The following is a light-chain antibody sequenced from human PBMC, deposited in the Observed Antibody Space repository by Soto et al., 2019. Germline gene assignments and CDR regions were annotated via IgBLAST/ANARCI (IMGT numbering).Light chain of an antibody. CDR3: QQYNNWPGT. V-gene: IGKV3-15*01. J-gene: IGKJ1*01. CDR1: QSVSSN. CDR2: GAS. Sequence: EVVMTQSPDTLSVSPGERATLSCRASQSVSSNLAWYQQKPGQAPRLLIYGASTRATGIPARFSGSGSGTEFTLTISSLQSEDFAVYYCQQYNNWPGTFGQGTKVDIK.